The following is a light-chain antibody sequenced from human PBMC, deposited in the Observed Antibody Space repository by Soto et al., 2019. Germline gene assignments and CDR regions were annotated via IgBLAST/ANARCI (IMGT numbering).Light chain of an antibody. CDR3: QQRSNWPPVT. J-gene: IGKJ5*01. CDR1: QSVSSY. V-gene: IGKV3-11*01. Sequence: ETVLTQSPATLSLSPGERATLSCRASQSVSSYLAWYQQKPGQAPRLLIYDASNRATGIPARFSGSGSGTHFTLPISSLEPEDFAVYYCQQRSNWPPVTFGQGTRLEIK. CDR2: DAS.